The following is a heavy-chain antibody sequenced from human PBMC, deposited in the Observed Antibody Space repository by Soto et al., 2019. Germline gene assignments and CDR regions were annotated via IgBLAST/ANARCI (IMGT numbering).Heavy chain of an antibody. V-gene: IGHV4-39*01. CDR2: IYHSGST. CDR1: GGSISSSSHY. D-gene: IGHD3-10*01. CDR3: ARSGGSGSYFDY. Sequence: SETLSLTCTVSGGSISSSSHYWGWIRQPPGKGLEWIGTIYHSGSTYYNPSLKSRVTISVDTSGNQFSRKLSSVTAADTSVFSCARSGGSGSYFDYWGQGTLVTVSS. J-gene: IGHJ4*02.